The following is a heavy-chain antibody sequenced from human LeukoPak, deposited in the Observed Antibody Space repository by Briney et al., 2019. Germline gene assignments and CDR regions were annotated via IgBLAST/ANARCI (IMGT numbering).Heavy chain of an antibody. CDR3: ARVYCSSTSCYHDYYGMDV. CDR1: GFTFSSYA. J-gene: IGHJ6*02. CDR2: ISYDGTNK. Sequence: GRSLRLSCAASGFTFSSYAMHWVRQAPGKGLEWVAVISYDGTNKYYADSVKGRFTISRDNSKNTLYLQMNSLRAEDTAVYYCARVYCSSTSCYHDYYGMDVWGQGTTVTVSS. D-gene: IGHD2-2*01. V-gene: IGHV3-30-3*01.